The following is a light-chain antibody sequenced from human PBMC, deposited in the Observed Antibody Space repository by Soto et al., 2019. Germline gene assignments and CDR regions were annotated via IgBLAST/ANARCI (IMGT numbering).Light chain of an antibody. J-gene: IGKJ1*01. CDR2: GAS. Sequence: LTHSACTLSLSPVERATLSCRSSQSVSSSYLAWYQQKPGQAPRLLIYGASSRATGIPDRFSGSGSGTDFTLTISRLEPEDFAVYNCQQYGTSPPPFGQGTKAAIK. CDR3: QQYGTSPPP. CDR1: QSVSSSY. V-gene: IGKV3-20*01.